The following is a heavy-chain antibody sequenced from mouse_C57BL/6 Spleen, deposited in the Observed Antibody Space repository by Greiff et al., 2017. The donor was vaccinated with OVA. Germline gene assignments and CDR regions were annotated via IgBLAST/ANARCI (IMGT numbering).Heavy chain of an antibody. J-gene: IGHJ4*01. V-gene: IGHV1-54*01. CDR2: INPRSGGT. CDR1: GYAFTNYL. Sequence: QVQLQQSGAELVRPGTSVKVSCKASGYAFTNYLIEWVKQRPGQGLEWIGVINPRSGGTNYNEKFKGKATLTADKSSSTAYMQLSSLTSEDSAVYFCARGGGAMDYWGQGTSVTVSS. CDR3: ARGGGAMDY.